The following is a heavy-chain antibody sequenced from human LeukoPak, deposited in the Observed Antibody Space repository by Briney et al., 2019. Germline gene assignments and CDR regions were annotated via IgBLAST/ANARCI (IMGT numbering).Heavy chain of an antibody. V-gene: IGHV4-39*01. CDR3: ARVPVLRFLEWGGFDP. Sequence: PSETLSLTCTVSGGSISSSSYYWGWIRQPPGKGLEWIGSIYYSGSTYYNPSLKSRVTISVDTSKNQFSLKLSSVTAADTAVYYCARVPVLRFLEWGGFDPWGQGILVTVSS. D-gene: IGHD3-3*01. CDR2: IYYSGST. CDR1: GGSISSSSYY. J-gene: IGHJ5*02.